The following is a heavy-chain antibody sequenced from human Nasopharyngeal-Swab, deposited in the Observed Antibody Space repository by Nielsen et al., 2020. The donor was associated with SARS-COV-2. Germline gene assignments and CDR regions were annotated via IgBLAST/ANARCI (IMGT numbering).Heavy chain of an antibody. CDR2: TYYRSKWYN. CDR3: ARIAQLLAPA. Sequence: SQTLSLTCAISGDSVSSNSAAWNWIRQSPSRGLEWLGRTYYRSKWYNDYAVSVKRRLIINPDTSNNQFSLQLNSVTPEDTAVYYFARIAQLLAPAWGQGTLVTVSS. D-gene: IGHD6-13*01. J-gene: IGHJ4*02. V-gene: IGHV6-1*01. CDR1: GDSVSSNSAA.